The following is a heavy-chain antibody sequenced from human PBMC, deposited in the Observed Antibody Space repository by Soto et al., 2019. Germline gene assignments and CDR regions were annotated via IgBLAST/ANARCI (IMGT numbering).Heavy chain of an antibody. Sequence: VQLQESGPGLVRPSPTLSLTCAVSGGSLSSGNFYWHWIRQPPGKGLEWIGYIYYSGSTYYNPSPNRRGTISVDTSNNQFSLKLGSVTAADTAVYYCAREVPAAMGGVPYYYMDVWGKGTTVTVSS. D-gene: IGHD2-2*01. J-gene: IGHJ6*03. CDR2: IYYSGST. V-gene: IGHV4-31*11. CDR3: AREVPAAMGGVPYYYMDV. CDR1: GGSLSSGNFY.